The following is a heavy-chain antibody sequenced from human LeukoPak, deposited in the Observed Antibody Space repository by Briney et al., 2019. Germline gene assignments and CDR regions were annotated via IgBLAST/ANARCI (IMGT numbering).Heavy chain of an antibody. CDR1: GYTFSNYA. Sequence: ASVKVSCKASGYTFSNYAMNWVRQAPGQGLEWMGWINPNSGGTNYAQKFQGRVTMTRDTSISTAYMELTRLRSDDTAVYYCASSGATETPDYWGQGTLVTVSS. CDR3: ASSGATETPDY. CDR2: INPNSGGT. J-gene: IGHJ4*02. D-gene: IGHD2-15*01. V-gene: IGHV1-2*02.